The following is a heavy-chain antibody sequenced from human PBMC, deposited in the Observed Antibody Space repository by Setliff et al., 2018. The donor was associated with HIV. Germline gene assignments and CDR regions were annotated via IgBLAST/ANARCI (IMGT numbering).Heavy chain of an antibody. Sequence: KPGGSLRLSCTASGFTFGGYALTWFRQVPGKGLEWIGFIRSKAYGGTPEYAASVKGRFTISRDSSKDTVSLEMDSLRGEDTAVYYCARVRSWNFVDGMDVWGQGTTVTVSS. CDR1: GFTFGGYA. CDR3: ARVRSWNFVDGMDV. V-gene: IGHV3-49*05. J-gene: IGHJ6*02. CDR2: IRSKAYGGTP. D-gene: IGHD1-7*01.